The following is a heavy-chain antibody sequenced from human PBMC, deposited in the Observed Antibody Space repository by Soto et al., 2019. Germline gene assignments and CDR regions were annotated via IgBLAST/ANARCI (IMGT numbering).Heavy chain of an antibody. CDR1: GGTFSSYA. J-gene: IGHJ6*01. CDR3: ARVKSVIGDYDFWRGYYQYYYYGMDV. Sequence: SVKVSCKCSGGTFSSYAISWVRQAPGQGLEWMGGIIPIFGTANYAQKFQGRVTITADGSTSTAYMELSSLRSEDTAVYYCARVKSVIGDYDFWRGYYQYYYYGMDVWGQANTVTVS. D-gene: IGHD3-3*01. CDR2: IIPIFGTA. V-gene: IGHV1-69*13.